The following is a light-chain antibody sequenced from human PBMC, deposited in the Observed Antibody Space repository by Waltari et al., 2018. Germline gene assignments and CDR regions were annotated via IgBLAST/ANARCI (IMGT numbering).Light chain of an antibody. CDR1: QSVSSY. Sequence: ETVLTQSPATLSLSPGERATLSCRASQSVSSYLAWYQQKPGQAPRLLIYAASNRATGIPARFSGSGSGTYFTLTISSLEPEDFGIYFCHQRSDWPPTFGQGTRLETK. J-gene: IGKJ5*01. CDR3: HQRSDWPPT. CDR2: AAS. V-gene: IGKV3-11*01.